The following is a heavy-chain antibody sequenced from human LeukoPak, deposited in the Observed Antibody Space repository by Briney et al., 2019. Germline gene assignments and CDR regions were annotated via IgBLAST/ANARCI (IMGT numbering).Heavy chain of an antibody. CDR3: ARGGRLAPGMFEH. CDR1: GGSFSDYY. V-gene: IGHV4-34*01. Sequence: SETLSLTCAVYGGSFSDYYRSWIRQTPGKGFEWIGEIKHSGVSNYNPSLKSRATISVDTSQNQFSLELNSATAADTAVYFCARGGRLAPGMFEHWGQGTLVIVSS. D-gene: IGHD6-13*01. J-gene: IGHJ4*02. CDR2: IKHSGVS.